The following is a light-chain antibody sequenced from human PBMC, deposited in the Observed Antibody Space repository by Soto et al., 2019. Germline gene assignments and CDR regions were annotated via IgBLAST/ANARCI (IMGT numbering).Light chain of an antibody. Sequence: QSVLTQPPSASGTAGQRVPISCSGSSHNIGSNYVYWYQQLPGTAPKLLIYRNNQRPSGVPDRFSGSKSGTSASLAISWLRSLDEGDYYCVAWDGSLSGLVFGGGSK. CDR2: RNN. V-gene: IGLV1-47*01. CDR3: VAWDGSLSGLV. CDR1: SHNIGSNY. J-gene: IGLJ2*01.